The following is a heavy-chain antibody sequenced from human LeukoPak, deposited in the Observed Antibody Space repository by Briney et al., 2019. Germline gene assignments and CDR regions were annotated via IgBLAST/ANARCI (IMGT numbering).Heavy chain of an antibody. J-gene: IGHJ4*02. CDR3: ARDYSSSLRVRFDY. Sequence: PGGSLRLSCAASGFTFSDYYIDWVRQAPGKGLEWVGRMRNKANSYTTEYAASVRGGFTISRDESKNSLYLQMNSLKTEDTAVYYCARDYSSSLRVRFDYWGQGTLVTVSS. D-gene: IGHD6-13*01. V-gene: IGHV3-72*01. CDR2: MRNKANSYTT. CDR1: GFTFSDYY.